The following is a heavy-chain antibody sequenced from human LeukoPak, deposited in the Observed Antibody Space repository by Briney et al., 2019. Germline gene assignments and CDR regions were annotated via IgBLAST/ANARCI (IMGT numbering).Heavy chain of an antibody. Sequence: GGSLRLSCAASGFTFDDYAMHWVRQAPGKGLEWVSGISWNSGSIGYADSVKGRFTISRDNAKNSLYLQMNSLRAEDTALYYCARHRSGSHYSTLDYWGQGTLVTVSS. J-gene: IGHJ4*02. V-gene: IGHV3-9*01. CDR2: ISWNSGSI. D-gene: IGHD1-26*01. CDR1: GFTFDDYA. CDR3: ARHRSGSHYSTLDY.